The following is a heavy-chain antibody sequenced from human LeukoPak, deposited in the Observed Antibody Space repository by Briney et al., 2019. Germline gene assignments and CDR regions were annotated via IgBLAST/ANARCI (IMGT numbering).Heavy chain of an antibody. D-gene: IGHD4-23*01. Sequence: GGSLRLPCAASGFTFSSYSMNWVRQAPGKGLEWVSSISSSSSYIYYADSVKGRFTISRDNAKNSLYLQMNSLRAEDTAVYYCARERSTLGFDYWGQGTLVTVSS. CDR3: ARERSTLGFDY. V-gene: IGHV3-21*01. J-gene: IGHJ4*02. CDR1: GFTFSSYS. CDR2: ISSSSSYI.